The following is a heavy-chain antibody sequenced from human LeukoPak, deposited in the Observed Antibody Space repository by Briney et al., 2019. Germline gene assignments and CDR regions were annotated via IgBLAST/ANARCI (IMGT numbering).Heavy chain of an antibody. Sequence: SETPSLTCTVSGGSISTHFWTWIRQPPGMGLEWIGYIYYTGSTNYNPSLKSRVTISLDTSKNQFSLHLSFVTAADTAVYYCARAPNGYYPLDYWGQGTLVTVSS. V-gene: IGHV4-59*11. CDR3: ARAPNGYYPLDY. J-gene: IGHJ4*02. CDR1: GGSISTHF. D-gene: IGHD3-22*01. CDR2: IYYTGST.